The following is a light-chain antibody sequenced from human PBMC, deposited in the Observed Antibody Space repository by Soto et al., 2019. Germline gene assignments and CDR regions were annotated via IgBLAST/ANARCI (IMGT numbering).Light chain of an antibody. V-gene: IGKV3-20*01. Sequence: EIVLTQSPGTLSLSPGERATLSCRASQSVSNSYLAWYQHKPGQAPRLLIYGASSRTAGIPDRFSGSGSGTDFTLTISRLEPEDFALYYCQQYGSSPPITFGQGTRLEIK. CDR1: QSVSNSY. J-gene: IGKJ5*01. CDR2: GAS. CDR3: QQYGSSPPIT.